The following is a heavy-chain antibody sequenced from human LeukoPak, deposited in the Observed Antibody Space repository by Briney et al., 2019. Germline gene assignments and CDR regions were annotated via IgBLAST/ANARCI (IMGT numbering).Heavy chain of an antibody. CDR1: GGSISSSSYY. D-gene: IGHD3-22*01. CDR2: IYYSGST. J-gene: IGHJ3*02. Sequence: SETLSLTCTVSGGSISSSSYYWGWIRQPPGKGLEWIGSIYYSGSTYYNPSLKSRVTISVDTSKNQFSLKLSSVTAADTAVYYCARQVAYYYDSSGYRKDAFDIWGQGTMVTVSS. CDR3: ARQVAYYYDSSGYRKDAFDI. V-gene: IGHV4-39*01.